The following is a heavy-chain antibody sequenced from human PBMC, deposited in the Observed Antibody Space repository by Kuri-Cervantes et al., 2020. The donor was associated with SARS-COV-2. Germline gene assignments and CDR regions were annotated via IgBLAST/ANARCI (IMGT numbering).Heavy chain of an antibody. Sequence: GESLKISCAASGFTFSSYEMNWVRQAPGKGLEWVANIKQDGSEKYYVDSVKGRFTISRDNAKNSLYLQMNSLRAEDTAVYYCARVEAAAVDYWGQGTLVTVSS. CDR1: GFTFSSYE. CDR2: IKQDGSEK. CDR3: ARVEAAAVDY. D-gene: IGHD6-13*01. J-gene: IGHJ4*02. V-gene: IGHV3-7*01.